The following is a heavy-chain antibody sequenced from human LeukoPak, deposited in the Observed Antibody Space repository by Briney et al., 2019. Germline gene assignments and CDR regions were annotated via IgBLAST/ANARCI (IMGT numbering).Heavy chain of an antibody. CDR3: AASRWYFDV. J-gene: IGHJ2*01. CDR1: GGSITNFY. Sequence: RPSETLSLTCTVSGGSITNFYWSWVRQPPGKRLEWLGFIYYTGSITYNPSLESRVTISVDTSKNQFSLRLRSVTAADTAVYYCAASRWYFDVWGRGVVVAVSS. V-gene: IGHV4-59*08. CDR2: IYYTGSI.